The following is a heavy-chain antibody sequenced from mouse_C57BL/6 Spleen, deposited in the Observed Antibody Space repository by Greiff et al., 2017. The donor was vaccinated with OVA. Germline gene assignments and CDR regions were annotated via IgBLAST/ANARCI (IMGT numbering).Heavy chain of an antibody. CDR3: ARPHYYGSSYGYFDY. CDR2: IYPGSGST. J-gene: IGHJ2*01. D-gene: IGHD1-1*01. CDR1: GYTFTSYW. Sequence: VQLQQPGAELVKPGASVKMSCKASGYTFTSYWITWVKQRPGQGLEWIGDIYPGSGSTNYNEKFKSKATLTVDTSSSTAYMQLSSLTSEDSAVYYCARPHYYGSSYGYFDYWGQGTTLTVSS. V-gene: IGHV1-55*01.